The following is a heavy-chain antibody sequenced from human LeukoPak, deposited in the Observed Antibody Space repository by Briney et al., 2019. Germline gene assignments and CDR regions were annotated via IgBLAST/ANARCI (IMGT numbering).Heavy chain of an antibody. CDR2: INPNSGGT. CDR1: GYTFTGYY. CDR3: ARESGSDYCDSSGYPGAFDI. V-gene: IGHV1-2*02. Sequence: ASVKVSCKASGYTFTGYYMHWVRQAPGQGLEWMGWINPNSGGTNYAQKFQGRVTMTRDTSISTAYMELSRLRSDDTAVYYCARESGSDYCDSSGYPGAFDIRGQGTMVTVSS. J-gene: IGHJ3*02. D-gene: IGHD3-22*01.